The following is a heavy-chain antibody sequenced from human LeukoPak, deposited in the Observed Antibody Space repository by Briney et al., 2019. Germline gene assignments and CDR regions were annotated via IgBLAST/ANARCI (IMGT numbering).Heavy chain of an antibody. CDR1: GYTFTSYY. V-gene: IGHV1-46*01. CDR3: AKFSPGSGRGYYYGMDV. D-gene: IGHD3-10*01. Sequence: ASVKVSCKASGYTFTSYYMHWVRQAPGQGLEWMGIINPSGGSTSYAQKFQGRVTMTRDTSTSTVYMELSSLRAEDTAVYYCAKFSPGSGRGYYYGMDVWGQGTTVTVSS. J-gene: IGHJ6*02. CDR2: INPSGGST.